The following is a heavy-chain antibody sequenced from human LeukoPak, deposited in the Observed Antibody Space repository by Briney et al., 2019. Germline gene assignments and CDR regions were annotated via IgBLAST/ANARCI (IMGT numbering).Heavy chain of an antibody. CDR2: VYPATSDT. J-gene: IGHJ4*02. Sequence: GGSREISGQGSGSRFPNYWIGGVRQMPGKGLEGIGIVYPATSDTTYSPSFQGQVTISADKSSSTAYLQWSSLKGLETGNYYCARPKTLGGYNYEFEFWGQGTLVTVSS. CDR1: GSRFPNYW. CDR3: ARPKTLGGYNYEFEF. V-gene: IGHV5-51*01. D-gene: IGHD5-18*01.